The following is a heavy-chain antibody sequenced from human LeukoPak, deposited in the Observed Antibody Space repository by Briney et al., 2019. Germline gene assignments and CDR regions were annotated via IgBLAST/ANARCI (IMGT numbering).Heavy chain of an antibody. D-gene: IGHD1-26*01. CDR1: GFIVSNNY. CDR3: ATRGRSGYYYGMDV. V-gene: IGHV3-66*01. CDR2: ISTRGTT. Sequence: PGGSLRPSCAASGFIVSNNYMSWARQAPGKGLEWVSIISTRGTTYYADSVKGRFTISRDNSQNTLYLQMNSLRAEDTAVYYCATRGRSGYYYGMDVWGQGTTVTVSS. J-gene: IGHJ6*02.